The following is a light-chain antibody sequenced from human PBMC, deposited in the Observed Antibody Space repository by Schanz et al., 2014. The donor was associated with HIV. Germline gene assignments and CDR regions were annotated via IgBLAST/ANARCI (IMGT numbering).Light chain of an antibody. J-gene: IGLJ1*01. CDR3: QSYDSSLSGPYV. CDR1: SSDVGGYNY. Sequence: QSALTQPASVSGSPGQSITISCTGTSSDVGGYNYVSWYQQHPGKAPKLMIYDVSNRPSGVPDRFSGSKSGTSASLAITGLQAEYEADYYCQSYDSSLSGPYVFGTGTKLTVL. V-gene: IGLV2-14*03. CDR2: DVS.